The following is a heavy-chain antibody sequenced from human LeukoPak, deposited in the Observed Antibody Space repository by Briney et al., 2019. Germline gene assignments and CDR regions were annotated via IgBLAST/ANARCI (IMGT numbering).Heavy chain of an antibody. D-gene: IGHD1-26*01. Sequence: PGGSLRLSCEASGFSFNSYNMCWVRQAPGQGLEWVSDISSSSSITYYADSVKGRFTISRDNAKNLLYLQMNSLRVEDTAVYYCARGGAAPDYWGQGTLVTVSS. CDR1: GFSFNSYN. V-gene: IGHV3-48*01. CDR3: ARGGAAPDY. J-gene: IGHJ4*02. CDR2: ISSSSSIT.